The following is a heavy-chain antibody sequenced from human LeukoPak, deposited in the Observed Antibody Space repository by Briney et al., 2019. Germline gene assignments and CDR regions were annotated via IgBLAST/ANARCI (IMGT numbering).Heavy chain of an antibody. D-gene: IGHD3-16*02. J-gene: IGHJ4*02. CDR1: GGSIDSTNW. CDR3: ARSHDHLWGNYPDY. CDR2: IHHDGRI. V-gene: IGHV4/OR15-8*01. Sequence: SEALSLTCDVSGGSIDSTNWWNWVRQPPGKGLEWIGEIHHDGRINYNPSLKSRVTLSVDKSKNQFSLRLNSVTAADTAMYYCARSHDHLWGNYPDYWGQGTLVTVSS.